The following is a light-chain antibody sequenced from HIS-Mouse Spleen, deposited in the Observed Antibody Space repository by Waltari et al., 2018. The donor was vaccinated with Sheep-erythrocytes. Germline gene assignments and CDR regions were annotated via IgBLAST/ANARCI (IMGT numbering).Light chain of an antibody. CDR3: CSYAGSSTPWV. V-gene: IGLV2-23*01. CDR1: SSDVGSYNL. J-gene: IGLJ3*02. CDR2: EGS. Sequence: QSALTQPASVSGSPGQSITISCTVTSSDVGSYNLVSWYQQHPGKAPKLMIYEGSKRLSGVSNRFSGSKSGNTASLTISGLQAEDEADYYCCSYAGSSTPWVFGGGTKLTVL.